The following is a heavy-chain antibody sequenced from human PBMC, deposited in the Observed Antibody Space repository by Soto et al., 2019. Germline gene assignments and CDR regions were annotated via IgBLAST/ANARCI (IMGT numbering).Heavy chain of an antibody. Sequence: ASVKVSCKASGYSFTTHGISWVRRAPGHGLEWMGWISAYNGDTHYVQRFQGRLTMTTDTSTSTAYMELRSLTYDDTAVYYCARETPFSGILRGTPLMDVWGQGTTVTVSS. V-gene: IGHV1-18*04. CDR3: ARETPFSGILRGTPLMDV. D-gene: IGHD4-17*01. J-gene: IGHJ6*02. CDR1: GYSFTTHG. CDR2: ISAYNGDT.